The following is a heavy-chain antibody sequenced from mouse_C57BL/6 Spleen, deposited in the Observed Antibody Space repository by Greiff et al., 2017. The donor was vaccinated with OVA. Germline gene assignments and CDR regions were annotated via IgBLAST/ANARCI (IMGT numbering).Heavy chain of an antibody. CDR2: INPSTGGT. V-gene: IGHV1-42*01. CDR3: ARPYMDY. Sequence: EVKLMESGPELVKPGASVKISCKASGYSFTGYYMNWVKQSPEKSLEWIGEINPSTGGTTYNQKFKAKATLTVDKSSSTAYMQLKSLTSEDSAVYYCARPYMDYWGQGTSVTVSS. J-gene: IGHJ4*01. CDR1: GYSFTGYY.